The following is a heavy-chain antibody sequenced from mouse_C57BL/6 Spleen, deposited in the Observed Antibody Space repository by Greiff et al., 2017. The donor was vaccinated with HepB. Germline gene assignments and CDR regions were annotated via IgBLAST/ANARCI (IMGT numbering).Heavy chain of an antibody. CDR3: TREGVDYHFDY. D-gene: IGHD2-4*01. Sequence: QVQLKQSGAELVRPGASVTLSCKASGYTFTDYEMHWVKQTPVHGLEWIGAIDPETGGTAYNQKFKGKAILTADKSSSTAYMELRSLTSEDSAVYYCTREGVDYHFDYWGQGTTLTVSS. CDR1: GYTFTDYE. J-gene: IGHJ2*01. CDR2: IDPETGGT. V-gene: IGHV1-15*01.